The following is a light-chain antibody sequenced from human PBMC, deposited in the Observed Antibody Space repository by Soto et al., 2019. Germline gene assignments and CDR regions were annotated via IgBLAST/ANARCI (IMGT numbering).Light chain of an antibody. CDR1: QSFNNKNY. V-gene: IGKV4-1*01. CDR2: RAS. CDR3: QQYYSTPQT. Sequence: DIVMTQSPDSLTVSLGERATINCKSSQSFNNKNYLAWYQQKPGQPPKLLIYRASTRESGVPDRFSGSGSGTDFTLTISSLQAEDVAFYYCQQYYSTPQTFGQGTKVEIK. J-gene: IGKJ1*01.